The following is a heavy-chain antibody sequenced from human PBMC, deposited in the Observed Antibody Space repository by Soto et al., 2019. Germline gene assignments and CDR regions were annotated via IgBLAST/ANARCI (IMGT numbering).Heavy chain of an antibody. CDR1: GGSISSYY. CDR2: IYYSGST. CDR3: ARESLQGEVGMDV. V-gene: IGHV4-59*01. J-gene: IGHJ6*02. Sequence: SETLSLTCTVSGGSISSYYWSWIRQPPGKGLEWIGYIYYSGSTNYNPSLKSRVTISVDTSKNQFSLKLSSVTAADTAVYYCARESLQGEVGMDVWGQGTTVTVSS. D-gene: IGHD3-16*01.